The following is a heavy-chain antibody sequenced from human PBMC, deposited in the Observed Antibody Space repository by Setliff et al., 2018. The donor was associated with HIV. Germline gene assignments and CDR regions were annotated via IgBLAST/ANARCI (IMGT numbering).Heavy chain of an antibody. CDR3: ARDGYFYDSSGHLAYYFDY. CDR2: INTHTGNP. CDR1: GYTFTSYG. J-gene: IGHJ4*02. D-gene: IGHD3-22*01. V-gene: IGHV7-4-1*02. Sequence: ASVKVSCKASGYTFTSYGMSWVRQAPGQGLEWMGWINTHTGNPTYAQDFTGRFVFSLDTSVSTAYLEISSLKAEDIAVYYCARDGYFYDSSGHLAYYFDYWGQGTLVTVSS.